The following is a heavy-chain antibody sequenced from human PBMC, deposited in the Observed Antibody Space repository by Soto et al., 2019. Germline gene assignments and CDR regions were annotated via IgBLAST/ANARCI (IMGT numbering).Heavy chain of an antibody. CDR3: ARGGIAARPTLDY. J-gene: IGHJ4*02. V-gene: IGHV4-61*08. Sequence: SETLSLTCAVSGDSVSSSDFYWTWIRQPPGKPLEWIGYVYSTGTTNYSPSLKSRVDMSVDTSENQFSLKVRSVTAADAAVYFCARGGIAARPTLDYWGQGTLVTVS. D-gene: IGHD6-6*01. CDR2: VYSTGTT. CDR1: GDSVSSSDFY.